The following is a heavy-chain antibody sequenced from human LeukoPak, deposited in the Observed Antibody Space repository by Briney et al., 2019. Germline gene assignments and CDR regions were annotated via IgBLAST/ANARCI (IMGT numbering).Heavy chain of an antibody. CDR3: VRYGRHLDY. Sequence: GGSLRLSCTASGFTFDNYWMTWVRQPPGKGLEWVANIKQDGGERYYVDSVRGRFTISRDNSKNSLYLQMNSLRAEDTAVYYCVRYGRHLDYWGQGTLVIVS. J-gene: IGHJ4*02. V-gene: IGHV3-7*01. CDR2: IKQDGGER. CDR1: GFTFDNYW. D-gene: IGHD3-10*01.